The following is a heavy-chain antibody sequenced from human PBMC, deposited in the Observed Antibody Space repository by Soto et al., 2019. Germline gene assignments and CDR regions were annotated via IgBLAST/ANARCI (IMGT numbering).Heavy chain of an antibody. V-gene: IGHV3-7*01. CDR1: GFTFSSYW. J-gene: IGHJ4*02. CDR2: IKQDGSEK. D-gene: IGHD3-3*01. Sequence: PGGALRLSCAASGFTFSSYWMSWVRQAPGKGLEWVANIKQDGSEKYYVDSVKGRFTTSRDNAKNSLYLQMNSLRAEDTAVYYCAPTALRVVTEPIFDYWGQGTLVTVSS. CDR3: APTALRVVTEPIFDY.